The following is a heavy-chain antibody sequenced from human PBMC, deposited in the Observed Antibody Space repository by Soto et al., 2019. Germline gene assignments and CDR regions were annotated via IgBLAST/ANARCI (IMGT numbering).Heavy chain of an antibody. CDR3: AKGHVFYEPLEGGQYFDS. CDR1: GFTFSNCV. Sequence: PGGSLRLSCAASGFTFSNCVLSWVRQAPGKGLEWVSAITGSGDSSFYSDSVTGRFTISRDNSKNTLFLQMHSLRVEDSAVYYCAKGHVFYEPLEGGQYFDSWGQGTLVTVSS. CDR2: ITGSGDSS. V-gene: IGHV3-23*01. D-gene: IGHD5-12*01. J-gene: IGHJ4*02.